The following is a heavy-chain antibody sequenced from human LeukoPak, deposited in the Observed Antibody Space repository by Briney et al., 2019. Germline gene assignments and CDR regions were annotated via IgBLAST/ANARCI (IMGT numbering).Heavy chain of an antibody. CDR2: ISAYNGNT. CDR1: GYTFTSYG. V-gene: IGHV1-18*01. D-gene: IGHD6-13*01. CDR3: ARTDYPNRAAAVPDY. J-gene: IGHJ4*02. Sequence: ASVKVSCKASGYTFTSYGISWVRQAPGQGLEWMGWISAYNGNTNYAQKLQGRVTMTTDTSTSTAYMELRSLRSDDTAVYYCARTDYPNRAAAVPDYWGQGTLVTVSS.